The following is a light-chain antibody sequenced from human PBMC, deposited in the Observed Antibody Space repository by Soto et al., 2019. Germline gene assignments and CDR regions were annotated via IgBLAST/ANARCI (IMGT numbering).Light chain of an antibody. CDR2: AAS. V-gene: IGKV3-20*01. CDR1: QSVTSSY. J-gene: IGKJ1*01. CDR3: HHYDSTSSSWT. Sequence: DIVLTQSPGTLSLSPGGRATLSCRASQSVTSSYLAWYQQKPGQAPRLVIYAASSRATGIPDRFSGSGSGTDFTLTISRLEPEDFAVYFCHHYDSTSSSWTFGQGTKVDIK.